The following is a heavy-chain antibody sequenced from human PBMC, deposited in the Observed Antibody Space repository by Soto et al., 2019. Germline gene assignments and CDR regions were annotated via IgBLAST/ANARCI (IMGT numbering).Heavy chain of an antibody. Sequence: GGSLRLSCAASGFTFSSYGMHWVRQAPGKGLEWVAVISYDGSNKYYADSVKGRFTISRDNSKNTLYLQMNSLRAEDTAVYYCAKDSRHYYDFWSGTPLSYYMDVWGKGTTVTVSS. CDR1: GFTFSSYG. CDR3: AKDSRHYYDFWSGTPLSYYMDV. CDR2: ISYDGSNK. D-gene: IGHD3-3*01. J-gene: IGHJ6*03. V-gene: IGHV3-30*18.